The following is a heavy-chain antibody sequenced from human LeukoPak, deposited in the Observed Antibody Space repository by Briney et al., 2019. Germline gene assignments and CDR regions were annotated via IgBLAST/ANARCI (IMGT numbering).Heavy chain of an antibody. D-gene: IGHD1-1*01. CDR2: IWYDGSNK. CDR3: ARDRAYKAFDS. Sequence: GGSLRLSCAASGFTFSSYDMHWVRQAPGKGLEWVAVIWYDGSNKYYADSVKGRFTISRDNSKNTVYLQMNSLRAEDTAVYYCARDRAYKAFDSWGQGTLVTVSS. V-gene: IGHV3-33*01. J-gene: IGHJ4*02. CDR1: GFTFSSYD.